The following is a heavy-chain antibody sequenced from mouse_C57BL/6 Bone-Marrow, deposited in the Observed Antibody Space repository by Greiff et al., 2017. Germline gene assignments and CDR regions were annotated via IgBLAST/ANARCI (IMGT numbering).Heavy chain of an antibody. CDR2: IYPRDGST. J-gene: IGHJ4*01. Sequence: VQVVESDAELVKPGASVKISCKVSGYTFTDHTIHWMKQRPEQGLEWIGYIYPRDGSTKYNEKFKGKATLTADKSSSTAYMQLNSLTSEDSAVYFCARRSWPYYYAMDYWGQGTSVTVSS. CDR1: GYTFTDHT. V-gene: IGHV1-78*01. CDR3: ARRSWPYYYAMDY.